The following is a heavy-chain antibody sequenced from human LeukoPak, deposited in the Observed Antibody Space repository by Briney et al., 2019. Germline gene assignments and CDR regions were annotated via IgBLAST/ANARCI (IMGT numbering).Heavy chain of an antibody. V-gene: IGHV4-59*08. CDR3: ARHNSVWSHWFDP. D-gene: IGHD3-10*01. CDR2: IYYSGST. J-gene: IGHJ5*02. Sequence: SETLSLTRTVSGGSISSYYWSWIRQPPGKGLEWIGYIYYSGSTNYNPSLKSRVTISVDTSKNQFSLKLSSVTAADTAVYYCARHNSVWSHWFDPWGQGTLVTVSS. CDR1: GGSISSYY.